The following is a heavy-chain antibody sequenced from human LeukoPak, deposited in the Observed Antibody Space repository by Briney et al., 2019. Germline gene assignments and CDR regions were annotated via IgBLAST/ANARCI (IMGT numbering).Heavy chain of an antibody. Sequence: ASEKVFCKASGYTFTGYYMHWVPQAPGQVLECMGRINPNSGGTNYAQKLQGRVTMTRDTSISTAYVELNRLISDHAAVYYCSIYGDYSRGFDYWGQGTLVTVSS. V-gene: IGHV1-2*06. CDR1: GYTFTGYY. D-gene: IGHD4-17*01. CDR2: INPNSGGT. CDR3: SIYGDYSRGFDY. J-gene: IGHJ4*02.